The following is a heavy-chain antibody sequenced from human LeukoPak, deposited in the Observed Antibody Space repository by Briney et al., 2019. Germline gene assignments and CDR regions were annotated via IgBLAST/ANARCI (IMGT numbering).Heavy chain of an antibody. CDR1: GFTFRIKW. CDR3: VRDLEIVTTPAGITPGDDFDY. Sequence: GGSLSLSCAASGFTFRIKWVHWVRQATGGGLVRVSRINTDGSIRSYADSVKGRFTISRDNAKNTLYLEMNSLRVEDTAVYYCVRDLEIVTTPAGITPGDDFDYWGQGALVTVSA. J-gene: IGHJ4*02. D-gene: IGHD1-1*01. V-gene: IGHV3-74*01. CDR2: INTDGSIR.